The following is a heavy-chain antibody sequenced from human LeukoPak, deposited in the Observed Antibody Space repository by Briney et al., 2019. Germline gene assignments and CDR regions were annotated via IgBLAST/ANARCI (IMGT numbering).Heavy chain of an antibody. V-gene: IGHV4-59*08. J-gene: IGHJ3*01. D-gene: IGHD1-7*01. CDR2: IYYSGST. CDR3: ARQTGVTGTLDAFDV. CDR1: GGSISRNY. Sequence: SETLSLTCTVSGGSISRNYWNWIRQAPGKGLEWIGYIYYSGSTKYNPTLKSRVTISVDTSKNQFSLKLSSVTAADTAVYHCARQTGVTGTLDAFDVWGQGTTVTVPS.